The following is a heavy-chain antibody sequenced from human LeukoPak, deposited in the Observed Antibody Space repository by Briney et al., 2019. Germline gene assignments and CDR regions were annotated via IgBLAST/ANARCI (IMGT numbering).Heavy chain of an antibody. Sequence: SETLSLTCAVSGYSISSGYYWGWIRPPPGKGLEWIASIYHSGSTYYNPSLKSRVTISVDTSKNQFSLKLSSVTAADTAVYYCARGPITMIRGVPPALYWFDPWGQGTLVTVSS. CDR2: IYHSGST. J-gene: IGHJ5*02. CDR3: ARGPITMIRGVPPALYWFDP. D-gene: IGHD3-10*01. CDR1: GYSISSGYY. V-gene: IGHV4-38-2*01.